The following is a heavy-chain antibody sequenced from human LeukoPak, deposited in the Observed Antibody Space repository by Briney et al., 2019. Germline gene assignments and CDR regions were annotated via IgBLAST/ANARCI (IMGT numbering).Heavy chain of an antibody. V-gene: IGHV1-18*01. CDR1: GYTFTSYG. CDR2: ISAYNGNT. Sequence: ASVKVSCKASGYTFTSYGISWVRQAPGQGLEWMGWISAYNGNTNYAQKLQGRVTMTTDTSTSTAYMELRSLRSDDTAVYYWARRMRCSGGSCSYYYYYYGMDVWGQGTTVTVSS. J-gene: IGHJ6*02. CDR3: ARRMRCSGGSCSYYYYYYGMDV. D-gene: IGHD2-15*01.